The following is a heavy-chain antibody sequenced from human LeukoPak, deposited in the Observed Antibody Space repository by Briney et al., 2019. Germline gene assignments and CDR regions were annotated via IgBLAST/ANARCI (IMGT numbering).Heavy chain of an antibody. D-gene: IGHD3-10*01. CDR2: ISGSGGST. V-gene: IGHV3-23*01. CDR1: GFTFSSYA. Sequence: PGGSLRLSCAASGFTFSSYAMSWVRQAPGKGLEWVSAISGSGGSTYYADSVKGRFTISRDNSKNTLYLQMNSLRAEDTAVYCCAKGRNYGSGSYCDYWGQGTLVTVSS. CDR3: AKGRNYGSGSYCDY. J-gene: IGHJ4*02.